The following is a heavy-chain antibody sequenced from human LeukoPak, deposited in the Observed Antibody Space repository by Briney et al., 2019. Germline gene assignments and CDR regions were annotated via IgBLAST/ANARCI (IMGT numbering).Heavy chain of an antibody. J-gene: IGHJ4*02. CDR1: GFTFSNAW. CDR2: IKSKTDGGTT. Sequence: GGSLRLSCAASGFTFSNAWMSWVRQAPGKGLEWVGRIKSKTDGGTTDYAAPVKGRFTISRDDSKNTLYLQMNSLKTEDTAVYYCTTKLLWFGEPWDYWAQGTLVTVSS. D-gene: IGHD3-10*01. V-gene: IGHV3-15*01. CDR3: TTKLLWFGEPWDY.